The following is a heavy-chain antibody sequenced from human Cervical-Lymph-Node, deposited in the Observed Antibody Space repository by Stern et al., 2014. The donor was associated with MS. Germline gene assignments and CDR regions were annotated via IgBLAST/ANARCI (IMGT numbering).Heavy chain of an antibody. CDR1: GFTFKKYH. J-gene: IGHJ3*01. CDR3: ARAVCTNGVCGTYDV. V-gene: IGHV3-13*01. Sequence: EVQLVESGGGLVRPGGSLRLSCVASGFTFKKYHIHWVRQPAGKGLEWVSTIDDDEDTFYATSVKGRFTISRENAKNSLFLQMDSLSVDDTAVYYCARAVCTNGVCGTYDVWGQGTVVTVSS. D-gene: IGHD2-8*01. CDR2: IDDDEDT.